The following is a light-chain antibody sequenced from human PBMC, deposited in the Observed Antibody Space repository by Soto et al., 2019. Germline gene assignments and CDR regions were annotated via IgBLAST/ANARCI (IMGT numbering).Light chain of an antibody. CDR1: SSNIGSNT. Sequence: QPVLTQPPSASGTPGQRVTISCSGSSSNIGSNTVNWYQQLPGTAPKLLIYSNNQRPSGVPDRFSGSKSGTSASLAISGLPSEDEADYYCAAWDDSLNGVVFVGGTKLTVL. V-gene: IGLV1-44*01. J-gene: IGLJ2*01. CDR2: SNN. CDR3: AAWDDSLNGVV.